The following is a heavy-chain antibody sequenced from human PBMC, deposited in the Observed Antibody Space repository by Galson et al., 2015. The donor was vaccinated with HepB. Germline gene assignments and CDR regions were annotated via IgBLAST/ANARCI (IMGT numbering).Heavy chain of an antibody. D-gene: IGHD1-7*01. J-gene: IGHJ6*02. Sequence: SLRLSCAASGFTFSSYSMNWVRQAPGKGLEWVSYISSSSSTIYYADSVKGRFTISRDNAKNSLYLQMNSLRAEDTAVYYCARDPAELPRESYYYGIDVSGQVTTVTV. CDR2: ISSSSSTI. V-gene: IGHV3-48*01. CDR3: ARDPAELPRESYYYGIDV. CDR1: GFTFSSYS.